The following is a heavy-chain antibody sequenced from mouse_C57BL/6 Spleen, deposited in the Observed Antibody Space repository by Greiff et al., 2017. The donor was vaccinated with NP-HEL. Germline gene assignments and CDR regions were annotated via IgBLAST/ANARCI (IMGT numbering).Heavy chain of an antibody. Sequence: EVQLVESGGGLVKPGGSLKLSCAASGFTFSSYTMSWVRQTPEKRLEWVATISGGGGNTYYPDSVKGRFTISRDNAKNTLYLQMSSLRSEDTALYYCAREAFTGNYYAMDYWGQGTSVTVSS. CDR3: AREAFTGNYYAMDY. CDR1: GFTFSSYT. D-gene: IGHD4-1*01. J-gene: IGHJ4*01. CDR2: ISGGGGNT. V-gene: IGHV5-9*01.